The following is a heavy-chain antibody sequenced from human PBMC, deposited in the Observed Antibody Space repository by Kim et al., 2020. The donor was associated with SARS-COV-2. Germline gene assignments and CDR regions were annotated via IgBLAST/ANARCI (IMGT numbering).Heavy chain of an antibody. Sequence: SETLSLTCTVSNASINNDYYLHWIRQSPGKVLEWVGYVHSSGSPYYNPSLKSRLSIFLDTSKNVFSLRLSSATAAVTAVCYCSRDGHRHAHGAFDHWGPGILVTVST. J-gene: IGHJ4*02. CDR3: SRDGHRHAHGAFDH. CDR2: VHSSGSP. CDR1: NASINNDYY. D-gene: IGHD2-2*01. V-gene: IGHV4-30-4*01.